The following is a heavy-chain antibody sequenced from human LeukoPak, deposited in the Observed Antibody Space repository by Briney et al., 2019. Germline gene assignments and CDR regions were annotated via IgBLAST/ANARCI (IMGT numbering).Heavy chain of an antibody. V-gene: IGHV3-21*01. CDR3: ARDIADERDY. D-gene: IGHD6-13*01. CDR1: GFTFSSYS. J-gene: IGHJ4*02. CDR2: ISSSSSYI. Sequence: GGTLRLSCAASGFTFSSYSMNWVRQAPGKGLEWVSSISSSSSYIYYADSVKGRFTISRDNAKNSLYLQMNSLRAEDTAVYYCARDIADERDYWGQGTLVTVSS.